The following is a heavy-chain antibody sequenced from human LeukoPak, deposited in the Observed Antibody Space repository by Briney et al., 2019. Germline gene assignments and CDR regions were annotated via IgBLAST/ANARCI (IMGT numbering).Heavy chain of an antibody. CDR1: GFNFGSHW. Sequence: GGSLRLSCAASGFNFGSHWMTWVRQAPGKGLECVAIIKKDGSEKYHVDSVKGRFTISRDNAKNSLYLQMNSLRAEDTAVYYCARPGGGYSYGYHDYWGQGTLVTVSS. D-gene: IGHD5-18*01. CDR3: ARPGGGYSYGYHDY. CDR2: IKKDGSEK. J-gene: IGHJ4*02. V-gene: IGHV3-7*01.